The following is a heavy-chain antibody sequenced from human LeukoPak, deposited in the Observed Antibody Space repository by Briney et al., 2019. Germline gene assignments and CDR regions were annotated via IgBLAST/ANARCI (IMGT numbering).Heavy chain of an antibody. Sequence: GGSLRLSCAASGFTVSSNYMSWVRQAPGKGLEWVSAIYTGGSTYYAGSVKGRFTISRDNSKNTLYLQMNSLRAEDTAVYYCARNLYYYDSSGYYYYWGQGPLVTVSS. D-gene: IGHD3-22*01. J-gene: IGHJ4*02. CDR3: ARNLYYYDSSGYYYY. CDR2: IYTGGST. V-gene: IGHV3-66*01. CDR1: GFTVSSNY.